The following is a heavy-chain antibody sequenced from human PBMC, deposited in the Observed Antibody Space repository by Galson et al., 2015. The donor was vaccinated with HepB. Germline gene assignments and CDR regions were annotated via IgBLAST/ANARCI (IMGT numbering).Heavy chain of an antibody. J-gene: IGHJ6*02. CDR1: TFIFSTYS. CDR3: ARGIALAGYYYYGMDV. D-gene: IGHD6-19*01. Sequence: SLRLSCAASTFIFSTYSMNWVRQAPGKGLEWVSYISSSSTTIYYADSVKGRFTISRDNAMNSLYLQMNSLRAEDTAMYYCARGIALAGYYYYGMDVWGQGTTVTVSS. V-gene: IGHV3-48*04. CDR2: ISSSSTTI.